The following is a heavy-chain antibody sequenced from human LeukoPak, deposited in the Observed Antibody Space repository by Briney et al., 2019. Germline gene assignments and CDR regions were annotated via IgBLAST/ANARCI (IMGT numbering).Heavy chain of an antibody. CDR1: GFTFSSYC. CDR2: IKQDGSEK. Sequence: PGGSLRLSCAASGFTFSSYCMIWVRQAPGKGLEWVAYIKQDGSEKKYVDSVKGRFTISRDNAKNSLYLQMNSLRAEDTAVYYCARMCSGGSCYPDDAFDIWGQGTMVTVSS. J-gene: IGHJ3*02. CDR3: ARMCSGGSCYPDDAFDI. D-gene: IGHD2-15*01. V-gene: IGHV3-7*03.